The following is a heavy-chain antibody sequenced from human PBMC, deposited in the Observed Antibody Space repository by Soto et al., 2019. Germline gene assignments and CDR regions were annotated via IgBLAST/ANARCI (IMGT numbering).Heavy chain of an antibody. CDR2: ISSSSSYI. CDR3: ARDRAQDWKVDYYYYGMDV. D-gene: IGHD1-1*01. J-gene: IGHJ6*02. CDR1: GFTFSSYS. Sequence: GGSLRLSCAASGFTFSSYSMNWVRQAPGKGLEWVSSISSSSSYIYYADSVKGRLTISRDNAKNSLYLQMNSLRAEDTAVYYCARDRAQDWKVDYYYYGMDVWGQGTTDTVSS. V-gene: IGHV3-21*01.